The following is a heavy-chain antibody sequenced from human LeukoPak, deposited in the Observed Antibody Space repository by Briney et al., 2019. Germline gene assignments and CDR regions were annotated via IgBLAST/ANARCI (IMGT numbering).Heavy chain of an antibody. J-gene: IGHJ3*02. CDR3: ASGGVSCSSTSCYIPVI. V-gene: IGHV1-69*05. CDR1: GGTFSSYA. D-gene: IGHD2-2*02. CDR2: TIPIFGTA. Sequence: SVKVSCKASGGTFSSYAISWVRQAPGQGLEWMGGTIPIFGTANYAQKFQGRVTMTRDTSTSTVYMELSSLRSEDTAVYYCASGGVSCSSTSCYIPVIWGQGTMVTVSS.